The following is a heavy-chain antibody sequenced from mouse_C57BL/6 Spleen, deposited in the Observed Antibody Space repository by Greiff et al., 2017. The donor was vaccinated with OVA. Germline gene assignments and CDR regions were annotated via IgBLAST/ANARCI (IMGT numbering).Heavy chain of an antibody. Sequence: QVQLQQPGAELVKPGASVKLSCKASGYTFTSYWMQWVKQRPGQGLEWIGEIEPSDSYTNYKQKFKGKATLTVNTSSSTAYMQLSRLTSEDSAVYYCARRGDWDGYWGQGTTLTVSS. J-gene: IGHJ2*01. D-gene: IGHD4-1*01. CDR1: GYTFTSYW. V-gene: IGHV1-50*01. CDR2: IEPSDSYT. CDR3: ARRGDWDGY.